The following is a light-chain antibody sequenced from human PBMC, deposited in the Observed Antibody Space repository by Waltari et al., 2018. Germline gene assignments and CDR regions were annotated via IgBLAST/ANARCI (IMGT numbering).Light chain of an antibody. CDR1: QSVSSSY. V-gene: IGKV3-20*01. Sequence: EIVLTQSPGTLSLSPGERVTLSCRASQSVSSSYLAWYQQKPGQAPRLLIYGASTRATDIPGRFSGSGSGTDFTLTISRLEPEDFAVYYCQQYGSSSITFGQGTRLEIK. CDR3: QQYGSSSIT. J-gene: IGKJ5*01. CDR2: GAS.